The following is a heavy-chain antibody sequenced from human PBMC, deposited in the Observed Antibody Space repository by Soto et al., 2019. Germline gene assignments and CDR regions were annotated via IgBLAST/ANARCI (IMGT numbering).Heavy chain of an antibody. Sequence: PGGSLRLSCAASRFTFSSYGMHWVRQAPGKGLEWVAVIWYDGSNKYYADSVKGRFSISRDNSRNTLFLQMNSLRVEDTAVYYCARERSTLFFDYWGQGTLVTVSS. CDR2: IWYDGSNK. CDR3: ARERSTLFFDY. J-gene: IGHJ4*02. V-gene: IGHV3-33*01. CDR1: RFTFSSYG. D-gene: IGHD1-1*01.